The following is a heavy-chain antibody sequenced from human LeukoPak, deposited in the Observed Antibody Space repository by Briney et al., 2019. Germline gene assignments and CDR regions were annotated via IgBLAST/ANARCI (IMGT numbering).Heavy chain of an antibody. CDR1: GYTFTSYG. V-gene: IGHV1-18*01. J-gene: IGHJ4*02. Sequence: ASVKVSCKASGYTFTSYGISWVRQAPGQGLEWMGWISAYNGNTNYAQKFQGRVTMTRDTSISTAYMELSRLRSDDTAVYYCARLGPWGEVRKWGQGTLVTVSS. D-gene: IGHD3-10*01. CDR2: ISAYNGNT. CDR3: ARLGPWGEVRK.